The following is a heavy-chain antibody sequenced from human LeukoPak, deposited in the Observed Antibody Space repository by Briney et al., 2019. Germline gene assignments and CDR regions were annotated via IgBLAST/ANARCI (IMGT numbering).Heavy chain of an antibody. D-gene: IGHD2-15*01. CDR2: ISGSGGST. J-gene: IGHJ4*02. Sequence: PGGSLRLSCVASGFTFSDYRMHWVRQAPGKGLEWVSAISGSGGSTYYADSVKGRFTISRDNSKNTLYLQMNSLRAEDTAVYYCAKDLILGYCSGGSCRNDYWGQGTLVTVSS. CDR3: AKDLILGYCSGGSCRNDY. CDR1: GFTFSDYR. V-gene: IGHV3-23*01.